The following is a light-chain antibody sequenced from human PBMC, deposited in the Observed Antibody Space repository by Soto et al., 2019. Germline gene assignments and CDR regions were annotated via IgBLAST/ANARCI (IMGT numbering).Light chain of an antibody. V-gene: IGKV1-39*01. CDR1: KSIRRY. CDR2: AES. CDR3: QESYSNHQT. J-gene: IGKJ1*01. Sequence: DSQXAQVDTSLFAREGNRVISTCRESKSIRRYLNWYKKKKGKEXKXXXYAESSLKSGVHSRLRGSGSGNDFNINIRSMQPEDFETYYSQESYSNHQTFGDGTKVDI.